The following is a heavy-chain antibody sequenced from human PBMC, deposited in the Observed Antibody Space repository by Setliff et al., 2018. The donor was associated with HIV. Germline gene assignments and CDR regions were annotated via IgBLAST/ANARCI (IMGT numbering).Heavy chain of an antibody. D-gene: IGHD6-13*01. CDR3: ASSSWSLNWFDP. Sequence: SETLSLTCSVSGGSINSSNYYWGWIRQPPGKGLEWIGNIYYSGSTYYNPSLKSRVTISVATSKNQFSLKLSSVTAADTAVYYCASSSWSLNWFDPWGQGTLVTVSS. CDR2: IYYSGST. J-gene: IGHJ5*02. V-gene: IGHV4-39*07. CDR1: GGSINSSNYY.